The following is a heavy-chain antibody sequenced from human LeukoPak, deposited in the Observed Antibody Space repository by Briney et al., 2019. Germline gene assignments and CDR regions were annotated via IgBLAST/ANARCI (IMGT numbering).Heavy chain of an antibody. Sequence: TGGSLRLSCAASGFTFSDYYMSWIRQAPGKGLEWVSYISSSGSTIYYADSVKGRFTISRDNAKNSLYLQMNSLRAGDTAVYYCARDGVYSYGHTDYWGQGTLVTVSS. CDR2: ISSSGSTI. D-gene: IGHD5-18*01. CDR3: ARDGVYSYGHTDY. CDR1: GFTFSDYY. J-gene: IGHJ4*02. V-gene: IGHV3-11*04.